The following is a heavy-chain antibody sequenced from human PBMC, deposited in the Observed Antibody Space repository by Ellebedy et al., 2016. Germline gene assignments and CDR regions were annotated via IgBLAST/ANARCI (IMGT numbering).Heavy chain of an antibody. CDR1: GFTFNSYW. V-gene: IGHV3-7*01. CDR3: ASRGYCANGVCSGYFDY. D-gene: IGHD2-8*01. Sequence: GGSLRLSCAASGFTFNSYWMSWVRQAPGSGLEWVANIKQDGSEKYYVDSVKGRFTISRDNAKNSLYLQMNSLGAEDTAVYYCASRGYCANGVCSGYFDYWGQGTLVTVSS. CDR2: IKQDGSEK. J-gene: IGHJ4*02.